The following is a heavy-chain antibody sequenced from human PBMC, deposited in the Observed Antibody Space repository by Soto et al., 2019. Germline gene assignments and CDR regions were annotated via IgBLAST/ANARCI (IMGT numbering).Heavy chain of an antibody. CDR1: GYNFNNYG. CDR2: ISGNNGNT. Sequence: QVQLVQSGPEVKKPGASVTLSWKASGYNFNNYGISWVRQAPGQGLEWMGWISGNNGNTKYGQKFQGRVSLTTDSSTSTAYMEMRSLRSDDTADYYCVRRVVTTLDDAFDIWGPGTRVTVSS. J-gene: IGHJ3*02. V-gene: IGHV1-18*01. D-gene: IGHD2-21*02. CDR3: VRRVVTTLDDAFDI.